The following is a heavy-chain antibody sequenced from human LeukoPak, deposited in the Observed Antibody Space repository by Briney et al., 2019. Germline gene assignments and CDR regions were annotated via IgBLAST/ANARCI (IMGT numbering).Heavy chain of an antibody. CDR1: GFNIRNNW. CDR2: INQDEGQK. Sequence: PGGSLRLSCEASGFNIRNNWMSWVRLAPGKGLEYVANINQDEGQKYYVDSVKGRFTISKDTAKNSLNLRMNSLRAEDTGVYYCARDNYDIRGQGTLVTVSS. D-gene: IGHD3-9*01. CDR3: ARDNYDI. V-gene: IGHV3-7*01. J-gene: IGHJ4*02.